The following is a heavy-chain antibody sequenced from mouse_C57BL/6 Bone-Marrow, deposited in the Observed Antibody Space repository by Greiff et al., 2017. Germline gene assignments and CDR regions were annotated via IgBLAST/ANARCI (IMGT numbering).Heavy chain of an antibody. CDR2: IDPNLGGS. CDR3: ARVYYCGSSYEDFDY. J-gene: IGHJ2*01. CDR1: GYTFTSYW. V-gene: IGHV1-72*01. Sequence: QVQLQQPGAELVKPGASVKLSCKASGYTFTSYWMHWVKQRPGRGLAWIGRIDPNLGGSMYNERFKSKATPTVDQPSSTAYMQLSSLTSEDSAVYYCARVYYCGSSYEDFDYWGQGTTLTVSS. D-gene: IGHD1-1*01.